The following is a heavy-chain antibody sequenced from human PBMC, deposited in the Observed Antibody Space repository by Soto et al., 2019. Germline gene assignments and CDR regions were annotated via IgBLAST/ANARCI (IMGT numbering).Heavy chain of an antibody. CDR2: IGCGGENL. V-gene: IGHV3-23*01. D-gene: IGHD3-22*01. CDR3: AKIQKYFDIYFDY. CDR1: GCTCVDSA. Sequence: PGGSLRLSWAASGCTCVDSAIHWVRQAPGKGLEWVSSIGCGGENLDYADSVRGRFTISRDSSKNTVYLEMNTLRAEDTAVYYCAKIQKYFDIYFDYWGPGTLVTVSS. J-gene: IGHJ4*02.